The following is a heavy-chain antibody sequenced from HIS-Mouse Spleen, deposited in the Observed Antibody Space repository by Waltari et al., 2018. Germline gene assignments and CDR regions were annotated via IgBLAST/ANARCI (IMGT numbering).Heavy chain of an antibody. V-gene: IGHV3-7*01. D-gene: IGHD1-26*01. Sequence: EVQLVESGGGLVQPGGSLRLSCPASGFPFSCFWIRWVSQAPGKGLEWVANIKQDGSEKYYVDSVKGRFTISRDNAKNSLYLQMNSLRAEDTAVYYCAREGDSGSYFDYWGQGTLVTVSS. CDR1: GFPFSCFW. CDR2: IKQDGSEK. CDR3: AREGDSGSYFDY. J-gene: IGHJ4*02.